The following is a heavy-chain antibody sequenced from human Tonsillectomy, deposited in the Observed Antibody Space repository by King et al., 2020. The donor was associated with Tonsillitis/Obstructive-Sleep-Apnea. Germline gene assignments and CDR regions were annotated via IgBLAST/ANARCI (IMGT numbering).Heavy chain of an antibody. CDR3: AREGIYDSSGYADAFDI. V-gene: IGHV3-30*19. D-gene: IGHD3-22*01. J-gene: IGHJ3*02. Sequence: VQLVESGGGVVQPGRSLRISCAASGFIFSSYGMHWVRQVPGKRLEWVAVISYDGSNKYYADSVKGRFTISRDNSKNTLDLQMNSLRAEDTAVYYCAREGIYDSSGYADAFDIWGQGTLVTVSS. CDR2: ISYDGSNK. CDR1: GFIFSSYG.